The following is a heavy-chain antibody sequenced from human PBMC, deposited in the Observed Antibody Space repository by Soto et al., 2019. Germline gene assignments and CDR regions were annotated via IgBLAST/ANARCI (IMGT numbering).Heavy chain of an antibody. D-gene: IGHD3-10*01. J-gene: IGHJ4*02. CDR3: AREYPYGSNFFDC. CDR1: GGSISSAAYY. Sequence: QVQLQESGPGLGKPSQTLSLTCTVSGGSISSAAYYWSWIRQHPGKGLEWIGYISHSGSTYYNPSLKSRVIISVDTSKNQFSLSLTSVTAADTAVYYCAREYPYGSNFFDCWGQGALVTVSS. CDR2: ISHSGST. V-gene: IGHV4-31*03.